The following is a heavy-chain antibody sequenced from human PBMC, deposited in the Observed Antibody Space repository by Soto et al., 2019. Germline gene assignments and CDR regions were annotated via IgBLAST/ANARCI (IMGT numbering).Heavy chain of an antibody. CDR2: ISGSGGST. V-gene: IGHV3-23*01. Sequence: EVQLLESGGGLVQPGGSLRLSCAASGFTFSSYAMSWVRQAPGKGLEWVSAISGSGGSTYYADSVKGRFTISRDNSKNTLYLQMNSLRAEDMAVYYCAKDVMRAQWLEYYYYYYGMDVWGQGTTVTVSS. CDR3: AKDVMRAQWLEYYYYYYGMDV. J-gene: IGHJ6*02. D-gene: IGHD6-19*01. CDR1: GFTFSSYA.